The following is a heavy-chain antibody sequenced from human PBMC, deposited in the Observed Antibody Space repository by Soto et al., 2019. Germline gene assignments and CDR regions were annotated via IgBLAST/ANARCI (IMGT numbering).Heavy chain of an antibody. Sequence: GSLRLSCAASGFTFSSYGMHWVRQAPGKGLEWVAVIWYDGSNKYYADSVKGRFTISRDNSKNTLYLQMNSLRAEDTAVYYCAKSGYSYRRPFDYWGQGTLVTVSS. D-gene: IGHD5-18*01. CDR3: AKSGYSYRRPFDY. CDR2: IWYDGSNK. V-gene: IGHV3-30*02. J-gene: IGHJ4*02. CDR1: GFTFSSYG.